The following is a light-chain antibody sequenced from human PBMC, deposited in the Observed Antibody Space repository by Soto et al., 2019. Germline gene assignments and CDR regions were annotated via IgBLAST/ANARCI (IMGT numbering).Light chain of an antibody. J-gene: IGLJ1*01. CDR3: SSYTSSSVGV. Sequence: QSALTQPASVSGSPGQSITISCTGTSSEDGGYNYVSWYQQHPGKAPKLIIYDVSNRPSGVSNRFSGSKSGNTASLTISGLRSEDEADYYCSSYTSSSVGVFGTGTKVTVL. CDR1: SSEDGGYNY. V-gene: IGLV2-14*01. CDR2: DVS.